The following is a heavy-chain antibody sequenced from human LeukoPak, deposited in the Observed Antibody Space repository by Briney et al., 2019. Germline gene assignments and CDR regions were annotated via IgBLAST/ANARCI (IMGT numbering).Heavy chain of an antibody. Sequence: GGSLRLSCAASGFTFSSYWMSWVRQAPGKGLEWVANIKQDGSEKYYVDSVKGRFTISRDNAKNSLYLQMNSLRAEDTAVYYCARSPPEANYYDSSSFDYWGQGTLVTVSS. V-gene: IGHV3-7*01. D-gene: IGHD3-22*01. CDR1: GFTFSSYW. CDR3: ARSPPEANYYDSSSFDY. CDR2: IKQDGSEK. J-gene: IGHJ4*02.